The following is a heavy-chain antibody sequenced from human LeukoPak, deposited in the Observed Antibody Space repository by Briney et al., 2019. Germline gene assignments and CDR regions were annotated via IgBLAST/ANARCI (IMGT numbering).Heavy chain of an antibody. CDR2: ITSTSSTI. J-gene: IGHJ4*02. CDR1: GFTFSSYS. V-gene: IGHV3-48*01. CDR3: ARDLRGVVRDV. D-gene: IGHD2-15*01. Sequence: PGGSLRLSCVASGFTFSSYSMNWVRQAPGKGLEWVSYITSTSSTIFYADSVKGRFTISRDNAKNSLSLQMNSLRAEDTAVYYCARDLRGVVRDVWGQGTLVTVSS.